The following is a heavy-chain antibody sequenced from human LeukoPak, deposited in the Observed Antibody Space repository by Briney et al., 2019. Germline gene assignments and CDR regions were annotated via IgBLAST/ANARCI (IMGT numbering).Heavy chain of an antibody. CDR3: ARSGYDSSGYSYYYYYGMDV. D-gene: IGHD3-22*01. CDR2: INPNSGGT. Sequence: ASVKVSCKASGYTFTGYYMHWVRQAPGQGLEWMGWINPNSGGTNYAQKLQGRVTMTTDTSTSTAYMELRSLRSDDTAVYYCARSGYDSSGYSYYYYYGMDVWGQGTTVTVSS. V-gene: IGHV1-2*02. CDR1: GYTFTGYY. J-gene: IGHJ6*02.